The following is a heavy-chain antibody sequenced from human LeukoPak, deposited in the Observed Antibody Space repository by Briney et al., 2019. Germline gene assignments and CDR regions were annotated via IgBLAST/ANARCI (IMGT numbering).Heavy chain of an antibody. CDR2: INNSGST. J-gene: IGHJ4*02. CDR3: ARGGYGPRLGN. CDR1: GASFSDNY. D-gene: IGHD3-16*01. V-gene: IGHV4-34*01. Sequence: KPSETLSLTSAVYGASFSDNYWSWIPQFPQKGLEWSGEINNSGSTSYNPSLNSRVIMSVDVSKNQFSLRLSPVTAADTPVYYCARGGYGPRLGNWGQGTLVTVSS.